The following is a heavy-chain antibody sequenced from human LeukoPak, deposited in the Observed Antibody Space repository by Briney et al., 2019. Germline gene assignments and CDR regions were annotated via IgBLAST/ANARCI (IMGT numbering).Heavy chain of an antibody. Sequence: PGGSLRLSCVVSGFTLSSHSMNWVRQAPGKGLEWVLSISSSSIYIYYTDSVKGRFTISRDNAKNSLYLQMNSLRAEDTAVYYCAELGITMIGGVWGKGTTVTISS. CDR3: AELGITMIGGV. J-gene: IGHJ6*04. V-gene: IGHV3-21*01. CDR2: ISSSSIYI. D-gene: IGHD3-10*02. CDR1: GFTLSSHS.